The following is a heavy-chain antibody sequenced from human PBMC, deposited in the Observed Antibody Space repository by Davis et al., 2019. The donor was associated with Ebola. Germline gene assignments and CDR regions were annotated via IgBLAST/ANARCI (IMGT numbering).Heavy chain of an antibody. CDR3: ARGGLGSGLHILRYFRH. CDR2: INPNGGGT. J-gene: IGHJ1*01. V-gene: IGHV1-2*06. CDR1: GYTFTSYY. D-gene: IGHD6-25*01. Sequence: ASVKVSCKASGYTFTSYYMHWVRQAPGQGLEWVGRINPNGGGTKYAQKFQGRVTMTWDTSISTAYMEMRGLRSGDTAVYYCARGGLGSGLHILRYFRHWGQGTLVTVSS.